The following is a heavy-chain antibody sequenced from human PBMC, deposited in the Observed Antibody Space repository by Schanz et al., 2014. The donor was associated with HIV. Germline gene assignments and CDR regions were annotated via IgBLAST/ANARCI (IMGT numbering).Heavy chain of an antibody. D-gene: IGHD3-22*01. J-gene: IGHJ6*02. Sequence: QVQLVESGGGVVRPGRSLRLSCAASGFSFSNYGMHWVRQAPGKGLEWVAVISYDGINKYSADSVKGRFTISRDNSKNTLYLQMKSLRPEDTAVYYCAKDRNHYDSRYRGKGNYYYYYGMDVWGQGTTVTVSS. CDR3: AKDRNHYDSRYRGKGNYYYYYGMDV. CDR1: GFSFSNYG. V-gene: IGHV3-30*18. CDR2: ISYDGINK.